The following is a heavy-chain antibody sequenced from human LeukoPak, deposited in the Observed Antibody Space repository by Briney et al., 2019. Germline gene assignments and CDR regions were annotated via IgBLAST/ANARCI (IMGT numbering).Heavy chain of an antibody. CDR3: ARRAALTVTIYYYYGMDV. CDR2: IYYSVST. CDR1: GGSISSSSYC. D-gene: IGHD4-17*01. Sequence: SETLSLTCTVSGGSISSSSYCWGWIRQPPGKGLEWIGSIYYSVSTYYNPSLKSRVTISVDTSKNQFSLKLSSVTAADTAVYYCARRAALTVTIYYYYGMDVWGQGTTVTVSS. V-gene: IGHV4-39*01. J-gene: IGHJ6*02.